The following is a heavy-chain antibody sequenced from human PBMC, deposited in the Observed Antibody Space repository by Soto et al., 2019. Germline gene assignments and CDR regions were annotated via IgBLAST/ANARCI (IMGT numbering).Heavy chain of an antibody. CDR2: IRSKAYGGTT. D-gene: IGHD3-22*01. J-gene: IGHJ4*02. CDR3: TRTMMAFDY. CDR1: GFTFGDYA. V-gene: IGHV3-49*04. Sequence: LRLSCTASGFTFGDYAMSWVRQAPGKGLEWVGFIRSKAYGGTTEYAASVKGRFTISRDDSKSIAYLQMNSLKTEDKAVYYCTRTMMAFDYWGQGPLVTVYS.